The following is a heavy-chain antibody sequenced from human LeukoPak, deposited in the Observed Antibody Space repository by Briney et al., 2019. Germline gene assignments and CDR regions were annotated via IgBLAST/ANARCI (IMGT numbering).Heavy chain of an antibody. Sequence: SVKVSCKASGGTFSSYAISWVRQAPGQGLEWMGGIIPTFGTANYAQKFQGRVSMTRNISISTAYMELSSLRSEDTAVYYCARDFFDGHGYTFYYYGMDVWGQGTTVTVSS. V-gene: IGHV1-69*05. J-gene: IGHJ6*02. CDR3: ARDFFDGHGYTFYYYGMDV. CDR2: IIPTFGTA. CDR1: GGTFSSYA. D-gene: IGHD3-16*01.